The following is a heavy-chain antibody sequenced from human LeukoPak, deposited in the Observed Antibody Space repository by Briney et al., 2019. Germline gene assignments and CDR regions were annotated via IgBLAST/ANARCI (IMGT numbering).Heavy chain of an antibody. CDR1: GGSISSYY. D-gene: IGHD3-10*01. CDR2: IYTSGST. V-gene: IGHV4-4*07. J-gene: IGHJ4*02. Sequence: SETLSLTCTVSGGSISSYYWSWIRQPAGKGPEWIGRIYTSGSTNYNPSLKSRVTMSVDTSKNQFSLKLSSVTAADTAVYYCAATYYYGSGSLNYWGQGTLVTVSS. CDR3: AATYYYGSGSLNY.